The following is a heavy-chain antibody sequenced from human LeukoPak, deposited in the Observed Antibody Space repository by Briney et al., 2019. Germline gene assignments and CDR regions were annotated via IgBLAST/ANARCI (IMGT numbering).Heavy chain of an antibody. J-gene: IGHJ4*02. Sequence: GGSLRLSCAASTFSFSDYPLHWVRQAPGKGLEWVGNINPEGYDRFYVDSVKGRFTMSRDNAGNSLYLQMDSLRADDTAVYYCARLKGTTSVFDYWGQGTLVTVSS. V-gene: IGHV3-7*05. CDR3: ARLKGTTSVFDY. CDR2: INPEGYDR. CDR1: TFSFSDYP. D-gene: IGHD4-17*01.